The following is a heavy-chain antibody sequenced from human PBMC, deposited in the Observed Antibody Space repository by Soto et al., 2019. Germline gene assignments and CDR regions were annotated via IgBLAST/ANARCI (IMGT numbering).Heavy chain of an antibody. CDR1: GYTFSNFW. J-gene: IGHJ4*02. D-gene: IGHD6-13*01. V-gene: IGHV5-51*01. CDR2: IYPGDHET. CDR3: ARSPRSSPYFHV. Sequence: ESLKISCQCSGYTFSNFWIGWVRQLPGQGLEWMGIIYPGDHETRYSPSFLGKVTISAEKSINTAYLQWSSLEASDSAFYFCARSPRSSPYFHVWGQGALVTVS.